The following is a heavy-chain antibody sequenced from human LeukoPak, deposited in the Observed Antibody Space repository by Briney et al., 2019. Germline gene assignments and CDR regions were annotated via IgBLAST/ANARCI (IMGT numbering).Heavy chain of an antibody. CDR1: DDSFSSHY. D-gene: IGHD4-17*01. Sequence: SETLSLTCAVSDDSFSSHYWTWIRQPPGKGLEWIGYISYIGRTNYNPSLKSRVTISIDTSKNQFSLKLTSVTAADTAVYYCARDLVTVTKGFDIWGQGTMVSVSS. V-gene: IGHV4-59*11. J-gene: IGHJ3*02. CDR2: ISYIGRT. CDR3: ARDLVTVTKGFDI.